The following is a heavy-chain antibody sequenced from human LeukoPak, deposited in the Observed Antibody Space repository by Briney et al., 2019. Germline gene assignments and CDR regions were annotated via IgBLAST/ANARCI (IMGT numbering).Heavy chain of an antibody. CDR2: INTNIGNS. V-gene: IGHV7-4-1*02. D-gene: IGHD1-1*01. CDR1: GYTFTNYA. Sequence: ASVKVSCKASGYTFTNYAINWVRQAPGQGLEWVGWINTNIGNSTYAQGFTGRFVFSLDTSVSTAYLQISSLKAEDTVVYYCARHWRLFDFWGQGTLVTVSS. CDR3: ARHWRLFDF. J-gene: IGHJ4*02.